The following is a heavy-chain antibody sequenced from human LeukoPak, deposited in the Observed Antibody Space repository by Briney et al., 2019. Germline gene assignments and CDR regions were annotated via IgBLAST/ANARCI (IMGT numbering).Heavy chain of an antibody. D-gene: IGHD6-19*01. Sequence: GGSLRLSCAASGFTSSNAWMSWVRQAPGKGLEWVGRIKSKTDGGTTDYAAPVKGRFTISRDDSKNTLYLQMNSLKTEDTAVYYCTTVQSIRSGWSRFDYWGQGTLVTVSS. CDR1: GFTSSNAW. CDR2: IKSKTDGGTT. V-gene: IGHV3-15*01. CDR3: TTVQSIRSGWSRFDY. J-gene: IGHJ4*02.